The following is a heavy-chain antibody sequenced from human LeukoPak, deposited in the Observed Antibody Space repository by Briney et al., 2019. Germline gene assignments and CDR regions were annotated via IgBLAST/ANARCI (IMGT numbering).Heavy chain of an antibody. V-gene: IGHV4-59*01. CDR3: ARGVPEYYDFWTGYFYYFDY. J-gene: IGHJ4*01. D-gene: IGHD3-3*01. Sequence: NPSETLSLTCTVPGGSISSYYWSWIRQPPGKGLELVGYIYYSGSTNYNPSLKSRVTISVDTSKNQFSLQLTSLTAADTAVYYCARGVPEYYDFWTGYFYYFDYWGHGTLVTVSS. CDR2: IYYSGST. CDR1: GGSISSYY.